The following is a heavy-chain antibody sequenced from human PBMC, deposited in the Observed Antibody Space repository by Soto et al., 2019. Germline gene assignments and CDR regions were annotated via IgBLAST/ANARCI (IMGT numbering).Heavy chain of an antibody. D-gene: IGHD3-10*01. CDR2: IYYSGST. CDR1: GDSMSSYY. J-gene: IGHJ6*03. Sequence: PSETLAITCTVSGDSMSSYYWSWIRQPPGKGLEWIGYIYYSGSTNYNPSLKSRVTISVDTSKNQFSLKLSSVTAADTAVYYCARRTRRNYYGSGSFYYMDVWGKGTTVTVSS. V-gene: IGHV4-59*08. CDR3: ARRTRRNYYGSGSFYYMDV.